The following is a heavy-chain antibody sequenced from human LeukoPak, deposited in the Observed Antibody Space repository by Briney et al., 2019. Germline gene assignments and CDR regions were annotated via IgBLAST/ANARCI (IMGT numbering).Heavy chain of an antibody. J-gene: IGHJ6*03. V-gene: IGHV1-2*02. CDR3: ARDNLAKDTVVVPAARKHYYYYYMDV. Sequence: ASVKVSCKASGYTFTGYYMHWVRQAPGQGLEWMGWINPNSGGANYAQKFQGRVTMTRDTSISRTNMELSRLRSADTAVYYCARDNLAKDTVVVPAARKHYYYYYMDVWGKGTTVTVSS. CDR2: INPNSGGA. D-gene: IGHD2-2*01. CDR1: GYTFTGYY.